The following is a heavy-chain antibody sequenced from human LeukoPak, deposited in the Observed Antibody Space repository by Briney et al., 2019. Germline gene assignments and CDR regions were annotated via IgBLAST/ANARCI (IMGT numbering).Heavy chain of an antibody. CDR3: ARDRAALQDWVEFDP. J-gene: IGHJ5*02. D-gene: IGHD3/OR15-3a*01. Sequence: PGGSLRLSCAVSGFRVSDYYMSWVRQAPGKGLEWVGLIRDSGEALYADFVRGRFAISRDESENTLYLQMNSLRVEDTAVYFCARDRAALQDWVEFDPWGQGTPVIVSS. CDR2: IRDSGEA. CDR1: GFRVSDYY. V-gene: IGHV3-66*03.